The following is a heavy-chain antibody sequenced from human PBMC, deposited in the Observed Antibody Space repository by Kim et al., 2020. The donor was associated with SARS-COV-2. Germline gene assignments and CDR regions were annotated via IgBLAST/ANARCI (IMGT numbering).Heavy chain of an antibody. D-gene: IGHD2-8*01. CDR3: VRPVSDCRNGVCRYFFER. J-gene: IGHJ4*02. CDR2: MNSDRGIT. Sequence: GGSLRLSCAASGFPFNTYWMYWVRQSPGKGPVWVARMNSDRGITTYANSVKGRFSISRNNAKNTMYLQMNRLRVDDTAVYYCVRPVSDCRNGVCRYFFERWGQGTRVIVSS. V-gene: IGHV3-74*03. CDR1: GFPFNTYW.